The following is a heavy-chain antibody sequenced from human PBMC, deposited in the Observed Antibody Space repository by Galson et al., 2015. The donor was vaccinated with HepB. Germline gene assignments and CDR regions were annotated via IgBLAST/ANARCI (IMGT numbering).Heavy chain of an antibody. D-gene: IGHD2-2*01. CDR3: ARGSGYCSSTGCDYFDY. CDR1: GGSFSGYF. CDR2: INHSGNT. V-gene: IGHV4-34*01. Sequence: ETLSLTCVVYGGSFSGYFWRWIRQPPGKGLGWIGEINHSGNTNYKPSLKGRVTISVDTTKNQFSLKLSSVTAADTAVYYCARGSGYCSSTGCDYFDYWGQGTLVTVSS. J-gene: IGHJ4*02.